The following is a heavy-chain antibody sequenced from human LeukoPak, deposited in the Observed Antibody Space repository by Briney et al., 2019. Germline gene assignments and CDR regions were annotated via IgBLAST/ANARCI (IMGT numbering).Heavy chain of an antibody. CDR2: IDPNTGAT. J-gene: IGHJ5*02. D-gene: IGHD3-3*01. Sequence: ASVKVSCKASGYTFIGYYIHWVRQAPGQGLEGMGWIDPNTGATKYAEKFQGRVTMTKDTSISTAYMEVSSLRADDTAVYYCAKDRERFLEWNNWFDPWGQGTLVTVSS. CDR1: GYTFIGYY. V-gene: IGHV1-2*02. CDR3: AKDRERFLEWNNWFDP.